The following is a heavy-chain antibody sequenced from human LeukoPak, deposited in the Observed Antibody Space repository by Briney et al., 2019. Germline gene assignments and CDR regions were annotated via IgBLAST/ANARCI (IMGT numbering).Heavy chain of an antibody. J-gene: IGHJ4*02. Sequence: GASVKVSCKASGYTFTSYYMHWVRQAPGQGLEWMGIINPKIGGTNYAPKFQGRVTVTRDTSINTVYMELSSLRSDDTAIYYCARVRGRKDYYDSTGYLDYWGQGTLVTVSS. CDR2: INPKIGGT. CDR1: GYTFTSYY. V-gene: IGHV1-2*02. D-gene: IGHD3-22*01. CDR3: ARVRGRKDYYDSTGYLDY.